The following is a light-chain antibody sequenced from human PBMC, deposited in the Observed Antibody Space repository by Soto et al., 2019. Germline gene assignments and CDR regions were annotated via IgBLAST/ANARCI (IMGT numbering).Light chain of an antibody. CDR3: QQRSNWPRT. J-gene: IGKJ1*01. V-gene: IGKV3-11*01. Sequence: EIVLTQSPATLSLSPGERATLSCRASQSVSSYLAWYQQKPGQAPRLLIYDASNRATCIPARFSGSGSGTDFTLTISSLEPEDFAVDYCQQRSNWPRTLGQGTKVEIK. CDR2: DAS. CDR1: QSVSSY.